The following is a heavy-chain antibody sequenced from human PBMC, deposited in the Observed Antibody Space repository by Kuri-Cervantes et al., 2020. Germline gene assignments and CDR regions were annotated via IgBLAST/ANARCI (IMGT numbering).Heavy chain of an antibody. CDR3: ARGWDFVVVPAHPYYGMDV. J-gene: IGHJ6*02. CDR2: INHSGST. V-gene: IGHV4-34*01. D-gene: IGHD2-2*01. CDR1: GGSFSGYY. Sequence: SETLSLTCAVYGGSFSGYYWSWIRQPPGKGLEWIGEINHSGSTNYNPSLKSRVTISVDTSKNQFSLKLSSVTAADTAVYYCARGWDFVVVPAHPYYGMDVWGQGTTVTVSS.